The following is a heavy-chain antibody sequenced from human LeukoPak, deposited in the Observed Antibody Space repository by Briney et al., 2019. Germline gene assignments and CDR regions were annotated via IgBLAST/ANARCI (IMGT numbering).Heavy chain of an antibody. CDR2: ICSGGST. CDR1: GFTVSSNY. J-gene: IGHJ6*02. CDR3: ASELAAIGMDV. D-gene: IGHD2-15*01. V-gene: IGHV3-53*01. Sequence: GVLRLSCAASGFTVSSNYMSWVRQAPGKGLEWVSVICSGGSTYYADSVKGRFTISRDNSKNTLYLQMNSLRAEDTAVYYCASELAAIGMDVWGQGTTVTVSS.